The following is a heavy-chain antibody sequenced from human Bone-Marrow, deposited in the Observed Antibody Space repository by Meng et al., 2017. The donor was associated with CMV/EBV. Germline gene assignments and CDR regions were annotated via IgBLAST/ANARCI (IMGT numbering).Heavy chain of an antibody. J-gene: IGHJ4*02. CDR3: ARDLYYDFWSGYYNGGPTRDY. D-gene: IGHD3-3*01. CDR1: SYD. V-gene: IGHV4-39*07. CDR2: IYYSGST. Sequence: SYDWGWIRQPPGKGLEWIGSIYYSGSTYYNPSLKSRVTISVDTSKNQFSLKLSSVTAADTAVYYCARDLYYDFWSGYYNGGPTRDYWGQGTLVTVSS.